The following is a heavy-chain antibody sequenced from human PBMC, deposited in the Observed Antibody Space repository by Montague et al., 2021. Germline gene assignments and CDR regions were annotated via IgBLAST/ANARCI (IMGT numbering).Heavy chain of an antibody. CDR3: VGGPDYGDTGGAFDI. V-gene: IGHV4-30-2*01. J-gene: IGHJ3*02. Sequence: TLSLTCAVSGGSISSSGYSWNWIRQPPGKGLEWIGYVYHNGDTYYKSSLKSRVTMSVDTSKNQFSLKLISVTAADTAVYYCVGGPDYGDTGGAFDIWGQGTTVAISS. CDR2: VYHNGDT. CDR1: GGSISSSGYS. D-gene: IGHD4-17*01.